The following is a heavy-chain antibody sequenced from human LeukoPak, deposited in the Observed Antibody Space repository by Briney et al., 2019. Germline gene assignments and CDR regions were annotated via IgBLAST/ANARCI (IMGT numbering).Heavy chain of an antibody. D-gene: IGHD3-10*01. V-gene: IGHV3-21*01. Sequence: GGSLRLSCAASGFTFSDYSMNWVRQAPGKGLEWVSSISDDSNYIYYADSVKGRFTISRDNAKNSLYLQMNSLRVEDAAVYYCSKDLTSDFGGDLDPWGQGTLVTVSS. J-gene: IGHJ5*02. CDR2: ISDDSNYI. CDR1: GFTFSDYS. CDR3: SKDLTSDFGGDLDP.